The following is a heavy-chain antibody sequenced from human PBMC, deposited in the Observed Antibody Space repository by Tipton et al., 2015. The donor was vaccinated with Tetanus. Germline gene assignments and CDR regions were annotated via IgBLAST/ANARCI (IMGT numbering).Heavy chain of an antibody. J-gene: IGHJ6*02. CDR2: INHSGST. V-gene: IGHV4-34*01. CDR3: ARLRMVGYYYYYGMDV. Sequence: TLSLTCAVYGGSFSGYYWSWIRQPPGKGLEWIGEINHSGSTNYNPSLKSRVTISVDTSKNQFSLKLSSVTAADTAVYYCARLRMVGYYYYYGMDVWGQGTTVTVSS. CDR1: GGSFSGYY. D-gene: IGHD3-16*01.